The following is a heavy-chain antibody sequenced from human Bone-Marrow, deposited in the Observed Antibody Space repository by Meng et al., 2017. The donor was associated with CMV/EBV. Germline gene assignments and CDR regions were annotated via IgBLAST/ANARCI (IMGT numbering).Heavy chain of an antibody. CDR2: ISSSGSTI. CDR1: GFTFSDYY. V-gene: IGHV3-11*04. CDR3: ARHKNSIAARHRTYYFDY. D-gene: IGHD6-6*01. J-gene: IGHJ4*02. Sequence: GGSLRLSCAASGFTFSDYYMSWIRQAPGKGLEWVSYISSSGSTIYYADSVKGRFTISRDNAKNSLYLQMNSLRAEDTAVYYCARHKNSIAARHRTYYFDYWGQATLVTVSS.